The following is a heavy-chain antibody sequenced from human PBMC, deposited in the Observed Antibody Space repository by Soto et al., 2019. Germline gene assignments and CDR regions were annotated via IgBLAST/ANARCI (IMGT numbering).Heavy chain of an antibody. CDR1: GFTFSSYE. J-gene: IGHJ5*02. CDR3: ARSPGGLRGVSFDP. Sequence: EVQLVESGGGLVQPGGSLRLSCAASGFTFSSYEMNWVRQAPGKGLEWVSYISSSGSTIYYADSVKGRFTISRDNAKNSLYLQMNSLRAEDTAVYYCARSPGGLRGVSFDPWGQGTLVTVSS. CDR2: ISSSGSTI. D-gene: IGHD4-17*01. V-gene: IGHV3-48*03.